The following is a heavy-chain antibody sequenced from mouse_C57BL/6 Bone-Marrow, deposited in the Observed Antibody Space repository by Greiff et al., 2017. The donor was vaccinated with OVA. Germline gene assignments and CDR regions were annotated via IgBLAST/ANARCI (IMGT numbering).Heavy chain of an antibody. J-gene: IGHJ4*01. CDR1: GYTFTSYW. D-gene: IGHD2-1*01. V-gene: IGHV1-53*01. Sequence: QVHVKQPGTELVKPGASVKLSCKASGYTFTSYWMHWVKQRPGQGLEWIGNINPSNGGTNYNEKFKSKATLTVDKSSSTAYMQLSSLTSEDSAVYYCARLLNYPCAMDYWGQGTSVTVSS. CDR3: ARLLNYPCAMDY. CDR2: INPSNGGT.